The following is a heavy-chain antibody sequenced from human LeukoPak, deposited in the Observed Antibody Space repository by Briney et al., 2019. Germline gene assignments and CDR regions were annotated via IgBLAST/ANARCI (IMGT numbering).Heavy chain of an antibody. CDR3: ARDLCSGGSCYWFDP. CDR2: INPNSGGT. V-gene: IGHV1-2*04. J-gene: IGHJ5*02. D-gene: IGHD2-15*01. Sequence: ASVKVSCKASGYTFTGYYMHWVRQAPGQGLEWMGWINPNSGGTNYAQKFQGWVTMTRDTSISTAYMELSRLRSDDTAVYYCARDLCSGGSCYWFDPWGQGTLVTDSS. CDR1: GYTFTGYY.